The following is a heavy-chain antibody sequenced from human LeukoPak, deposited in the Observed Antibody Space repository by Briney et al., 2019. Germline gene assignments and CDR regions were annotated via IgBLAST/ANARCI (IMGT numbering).Heavy chain of an antibody. CDR1: GGSISSSNW. CDR3: ARFDILTGLDAFDI. J-gene: IGHJ3*02. D-gene: IGHD3-9*01. Sequence: SETLSLTCAVSGGSISSSNWWSWVRQPPGKGLEWIGEIYHSGSTNYNPSLKSRVTISVDKSKNQFSLKLSSVTAADTAVYYCARFDILTGLDAFDIWGQGTMVTVSS. CDR2: IYHSGST. V-gene: IGHV4-4*02.